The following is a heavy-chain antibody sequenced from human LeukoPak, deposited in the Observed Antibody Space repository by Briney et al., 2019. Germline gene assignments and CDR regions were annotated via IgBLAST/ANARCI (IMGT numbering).Heavy chain of an antibody. CDR3: ARGSLSSARRGSYYFDY. CDR2: IYYSGST. J-gene: IGHJ4*02. D-gene: IGHD2-2*01. Sequence: NSSETLSLTCTVSGGSISSYYWSWIRQPPGKGLEWIGYIYYSGSTNYNPSLKSRVTISVDTSKNQFSLKLSSVTAADTAVYYCARGSLSSARRGSYYFDYWGQGTLVTVSS. CDR1: GGSISSYY. V-gene: IGHV4-59*12.